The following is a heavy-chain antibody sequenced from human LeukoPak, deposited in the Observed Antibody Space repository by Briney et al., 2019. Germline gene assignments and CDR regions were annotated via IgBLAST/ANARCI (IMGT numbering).Heavy chain of an antibody. J-gene: IGHJ4*02. CDR3: ARHRGLYYYDSRPYYFDY. Sequence: SETLSLTCTVSGYSISSGYYWGWIRQPPGKGLEWIGSIYYSGSTYYNPSLKSRVTISVDTSKNQFSLKLSSVTAADTAVYYCARHRGLYYYDSRPYYFDYWGQGTLVTVSS. D-gene: IGHD3-22*01. CDR1: GYSISSGYY. CDR2: IYYSGST. V-gene: IGHV4-38-2*02.